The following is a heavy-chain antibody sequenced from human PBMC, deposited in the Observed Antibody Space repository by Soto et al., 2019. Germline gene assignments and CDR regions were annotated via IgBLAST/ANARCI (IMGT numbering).Heavy chain of an antibody. CDR1: GFAFSRYW. V-gene: IGHV3-74*01. D-gene: IGHD2-8*02. CDR3: AESSTERGLGY. J-gene: IGHJ4*02. Sequence: PGGSLRLSCAASGFAFSRYWMHWVRQDPGKGLVWVSRIKSDGSDTRYADAVTGRFTISRDNAKNTLYLQMNSLRVEDTAVYYCAESSTERGLGYWGQGTLVTVSS. CDR2: IKSDGSDT.